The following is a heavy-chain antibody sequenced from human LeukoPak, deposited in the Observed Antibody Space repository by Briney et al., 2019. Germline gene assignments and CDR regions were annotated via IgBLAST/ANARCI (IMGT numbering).Heavy chain of an antibody. D-gene: IGHD3-22*01. CDR3: ARELGSSGPIDY. CDR2: INPSGGST. Sequence: ASVKVSCKASGYTFTSYYMHWVRQAPGQGLEWMGIINPSGGSTTYAQKFQGRVTMTRDTSTSTVYMELSRLRSDDTAVYYCARELGSSGPIDYWGQGTLVTVSS. CDR1: GYTFTSYY. V-gene: IGHV1-46*01. J-gene: IGHJ4*02.